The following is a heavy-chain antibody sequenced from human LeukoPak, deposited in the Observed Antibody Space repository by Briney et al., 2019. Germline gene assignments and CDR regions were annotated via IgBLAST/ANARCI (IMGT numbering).Heavy chain of an antibody. CDR1: GFTFSTYE. J-gene: IGHJ3*02. Sequence: GGSLRLSCAASGFTFSTYEMNWVRQAPGKGLEWVSYISSSGSTIYYADSVKGRFTISKDNAKNSLYLQMNSLRAEDTAVYYCARESQPGNAFDIWGQGTMVTVSS. V-gene: IGHV3-48*03. CDR2: ISSSGSTI. D-gene: IGHD1-14*01. CDR3: ARESQPGNAFDI.